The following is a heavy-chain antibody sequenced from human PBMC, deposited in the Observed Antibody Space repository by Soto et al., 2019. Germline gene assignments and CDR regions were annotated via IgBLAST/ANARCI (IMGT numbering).Heavy chain of an antibody. J-gene: IGHJ6*02. V-gene: IGHV4-59*01. CDR1: GGSISSYY. CDR2: IYYSGST. Sequence: SSETLSLTCTVSGGSISSYYWSWIRQPPGKGLESIGYIYYSGSTNYNPSLKSRVTISVDTSKNQFSLKLSSVTAADTAVYYCARGSGSGSYLPYYYYYGMDVWGQGTTVTVSS. D-gene: IGHD3-10*01. CDR3: ARGSGSGSYLPYYYYYGMDV.